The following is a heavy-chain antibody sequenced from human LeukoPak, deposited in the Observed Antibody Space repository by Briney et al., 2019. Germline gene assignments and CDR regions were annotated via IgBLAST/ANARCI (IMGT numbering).Heavy chain of an antibody. CDR3: ARAYSRSSLYFDY. D-gene: IGHD6-6*01. CDR1: GFTFSNYG. Sequence: GGSLRLSCAPSGFTFSNYGMNWVRQAPGKGLEWVSSISSSSTYICYADAVKGRFTISRDNAKNSLYLQMNSLRAEDTAVYYCARAYSRSSLYFDYWGQGTLVTVSS. CDR2: ISSSSTYI. J-gene: IGHJ4*02. V-gene: IGHV3-21*01.